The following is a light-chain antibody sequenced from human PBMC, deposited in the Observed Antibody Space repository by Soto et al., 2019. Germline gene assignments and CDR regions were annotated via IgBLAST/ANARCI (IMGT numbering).Light chain of an antibody. J-gene: IGLJ2*01. V-gene: IGLV2-11*01. CDR1: SIDIGGYNY. Sequence: QSALTQPRSVSGSPGQSVTISCTGTSIDIGGYNYVSWYQQHPGKAPKFMIYDVNKRPSGVPDRFSGSKSGNTASLTISGLQADDEAYYYCFSYAGSSTLIFGGGTKLTVL. CDR3: FSYAGSSTLI. CDR2: DVN.